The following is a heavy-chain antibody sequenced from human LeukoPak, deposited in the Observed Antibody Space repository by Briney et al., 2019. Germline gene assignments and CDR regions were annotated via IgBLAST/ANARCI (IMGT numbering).Heavy chain of an antibody. J-gene: IGHJ6*03. CDR1: GFTFSNHD. D-gene: IGHD3-10*01. Sequence: PGGSLTLSCATSGFTFSNHDMNWVRQAPGKGLEWVSSITGSSNSIDFADSVKGRFAISRDNAKNSLFLQMDSLRVEDTAVYYCVREGSGSTHYMDVWGKGTTVIVSS. CDR2: ITGSSNSI. V-gene: IGHV3-21*01. CDR3: VREGSGSTHYMDV.